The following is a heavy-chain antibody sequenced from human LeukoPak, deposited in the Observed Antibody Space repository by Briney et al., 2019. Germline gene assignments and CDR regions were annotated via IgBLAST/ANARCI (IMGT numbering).Heavy chain of an antibody. Sequence: GGSLRLSCAATGLTFTSYAMKWVGQVPGKWLNLVSVIGGSGAGTYYADSVKGRLTISRDNSKNTLYLQVNSLRAEDTAVYYCAKGESSSCYSGHDYWGQGTLVTVSS. CDR2: IGGSGAGT. CDR3: AKGESSSCYSGHDY. D-gene: IGHD2-15*01. V-gene: IGHV3-23*01. J-gene: IGHJ4*02. CDR1: GLTFTSYA.